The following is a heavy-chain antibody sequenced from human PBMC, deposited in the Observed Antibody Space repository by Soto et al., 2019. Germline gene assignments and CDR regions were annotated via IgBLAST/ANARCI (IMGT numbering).Heavy chain of an antibody. CDR2: IGYSGAT. Sequence: SETLSLTCTVSGGSITSGGSFWSWIRQHPWKGPEWIAFIGYSGATSYNPSLASRVTISADTYKSQFSLNLRSVTAADTAVYYCARVPIDTYMIYWSDPWGQGXLVTVYS. CDR3: ARVPIDTYMIYWSDP. D-gene: IGHD3-16*01. V-gene: IGHV4-31*03. J-gene: IGHJ5*02. CDR1: GGSITSGGSF.